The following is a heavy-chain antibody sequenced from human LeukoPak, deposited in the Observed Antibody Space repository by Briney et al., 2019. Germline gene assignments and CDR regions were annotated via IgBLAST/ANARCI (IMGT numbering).Heavy chain of an antibody. CDR3: AKDKETIFGVIISPYGMDV. CDR1: GFTFSNYG. J-gene: IGHJ6*02. CDR2: ISYDGSNK. V-gene: IGHV3-30*18. Sequence: GRSLRLSCAASGFTFSNYGMHWVRQAPGKGLEWVAVISYDGSNKYYADSVKGRFTISRDNSKNTLYLQMNSLRAEDTAVYYCAKDKETIFGVIISPYGMDVWGQGTTVTVSS. D-gene: IGHD3-3*01.